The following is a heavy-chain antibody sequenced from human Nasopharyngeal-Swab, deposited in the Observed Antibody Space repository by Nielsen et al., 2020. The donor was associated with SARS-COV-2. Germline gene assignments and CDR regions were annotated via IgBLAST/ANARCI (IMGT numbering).Heavy chain of an antibody. CDR3: ARGGGWNFDY. Sequence: SETLSLTCAVYGGSFSGYYWSWIRQPPGKGLEWIGEINHSGSTNYNPSLKSRVTISVDTSKNQFSLKLSSVTAADTAVYYCARGGGWNFDYWGQGTLVTVSS. V-gene: IGHV4-34*01. J-gene: IGHJ4*02. CDR1: GGSFSGYY. CDR2: INHSGST. D-gene: IGHD6-19*01.